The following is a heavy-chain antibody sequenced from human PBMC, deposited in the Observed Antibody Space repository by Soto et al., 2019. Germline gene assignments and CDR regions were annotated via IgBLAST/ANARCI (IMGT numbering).Heavy chain of an antibody. CDR3: ARHPAVTGTADYFDY. J-gene: IGHJ4*02. CDR2: IIPIFGTA. CDR1: GGTFSSYA. V-gene: IGHV1-69*13. D-gene: IGHD6-19*01. Sequence: EASVKVSCKASGGTFSSYAISWVRQAPGQGLEWMGGIIPIFGTANYAQKFQGRVTITADESTSTAYMELSSVTAADTAVYYCARHPAVTGTADYFDYWGQGTLVTVSS.